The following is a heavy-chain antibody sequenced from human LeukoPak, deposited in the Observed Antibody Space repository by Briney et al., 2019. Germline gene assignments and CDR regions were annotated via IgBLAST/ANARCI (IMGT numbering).Heavy chain of an antibody. CDR2: INPNSGGT. Sequence: ASVKVSCKASGYTFTGYYMHWVRQAPGQGLEWMGWINPNSGGTNYAQKFQGRDTMTRDTSISTAYMELSRLRSDDTAVYYCASGTGIVLRFLEWLLRSWGQGTLVTVSS. CDR1: GYTFTGYY. J-gene: IGHJ5*02. CDR3: ASGTGIVLRFLEWLLRS. D-gene: IGHD3-3*01. V-gene: IGHV1-2*02.